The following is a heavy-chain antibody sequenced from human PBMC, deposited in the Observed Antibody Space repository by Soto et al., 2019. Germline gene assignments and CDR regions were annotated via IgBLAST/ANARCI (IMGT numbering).Heavy chain of an antibody. V-gene: IGHV1-18*01. CDR1: GYTFTSYG. Sequence: QVQLVQSGAEVKKPGASVKVSCKASGYTFTSYGISWVRQAPGQGLEWMGWISAYNGNTKDAKKLQGRVTMTTDTSTSTAYMELRSLRADDTAVYSCARDAAKGMNAHWGKGTLVTVSS. CDR2: ISAYNGNT. D-gene: IGHD1-1*01. CDR3: ARDAAKGMNAH. J-gene: IGHJ4*02.